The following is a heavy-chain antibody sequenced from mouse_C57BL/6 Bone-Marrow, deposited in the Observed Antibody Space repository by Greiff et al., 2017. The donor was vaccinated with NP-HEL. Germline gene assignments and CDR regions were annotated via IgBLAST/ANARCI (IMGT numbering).Heavy chain of an antibody. CDR2: INPNNGGT. CDR1: GYTFTDYY. V-gene: IGHV1-26*01. Sequence: EVQLQQSGPELVKPGASVKISCKASGYTFTDYYMNWVKQSHGKSLEWIGDINPNNGGTSYNQKFKGKATLTVDTSSSTAYMELRSLTSEDSAVYYCARATYYDYAGAMDCWGQGTSVTVSA. J-gene: IGHJ4*01. D-gene: IGHD2-4*01. CDR3: ARATYYDYAGAMDC.